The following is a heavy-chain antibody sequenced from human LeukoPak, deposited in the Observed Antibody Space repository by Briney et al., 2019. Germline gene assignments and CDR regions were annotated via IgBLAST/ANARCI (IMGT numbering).Heavy chain of an antibody. CDR3: ARDRAWHYFDY. Sequence: GRSLRLSCAPSGFTFSRHGMHWVRQAPGKGLEWVAIISNDGSRKYYAHSVEGRFTISRDNSKNTLYLQMDSLRAEDTAVYYCARDRAWHYFDYWGQGPLVTVSS. V-gene: IGHV3-30*03. CDR2: ISNDGSRK. CDR1: GFTFSRHG. J-gene: IGHJ4*02.